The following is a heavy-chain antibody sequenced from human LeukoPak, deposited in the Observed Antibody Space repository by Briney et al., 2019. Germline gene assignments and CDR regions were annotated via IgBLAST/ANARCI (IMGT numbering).Heavy chain of an antibody. Sequence: GASVKVSCKTSGYTFTYYVISWVRQAPGQGLEWMGWINAYNGNTNDAQKFQGRVTMTTDTSTSTAYMELRSLRSDDRAVYYCARGEKPYDYWGQGTLVSVSS. D-gene: IGHD1-26*01. V-gene: IGHV1-18*01. CDR2: INAYNGNT. CDR3: ARGEKPYDY. CDR1: GYTFTYYV. J-gene: IGHJ4*02.